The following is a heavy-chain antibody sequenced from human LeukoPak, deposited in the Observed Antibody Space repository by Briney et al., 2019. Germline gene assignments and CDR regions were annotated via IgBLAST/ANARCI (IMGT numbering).Heavy chain of an antibody. CDR2: ISSSGSTI. CDR1: GFTFSSYE. D-gene: IGHD3-16*01. CDR3: AVDSAPGGLSQFDP. Sequence: GGSLRLSCAASGFTFSSYEMNWVRQAPGKGLEWVSYISSSGSTIYYADSVKGRFTISRDNAKNSLYLQMNSLRAEDTAVYYCAVDSAPGGLSQFDPWGQGTPVTVSS. V-gene: IGHV3-48*03. J-gene: IGHJ5*02.